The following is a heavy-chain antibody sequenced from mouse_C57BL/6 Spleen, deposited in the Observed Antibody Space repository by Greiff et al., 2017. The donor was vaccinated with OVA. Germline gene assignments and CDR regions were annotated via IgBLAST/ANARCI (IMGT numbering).Heavy chain of an antibody. CDR1: GYAFSSSW. J-gene: IGHJ3*01. Sequence: QVQLQQSGPELVKPGASVKISCKASGYAFSSSWMNWVKQRPGKGLEWIGRIYPGDGDTNYNGKFKGKATLTADKSSSTAYMQLSSLTSEDSAVYFCAREALQFAYWGQGTLVTVSA. CDR3: AREALQFAY. CDR2: IYPGDGDT. D-gene: IGHD2-10*01. V-gene: IGHV1-82*01.